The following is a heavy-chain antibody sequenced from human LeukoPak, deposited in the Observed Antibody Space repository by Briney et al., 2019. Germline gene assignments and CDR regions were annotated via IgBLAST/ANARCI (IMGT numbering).Heavy chain of an antibody. Sequence: SQTLSLTCAISGDSVSSNSAAWNWISQAPSRGLEWLGRTYYRAKWYNDYAVSVRRRILLHPHTSNNQLSLQLNSLPASDTDVYLCARDRSGGYVYLQHWGQGTLVTVSS. D-gene: IGHD6-13*01. J-gene: IGHJ1*01. CDR1: GDSVSSNSAA. V-gene: IGHV6-1*01. CDR3: ARDRSGGYVYLQH. CDR2: TYYRAKWYN.